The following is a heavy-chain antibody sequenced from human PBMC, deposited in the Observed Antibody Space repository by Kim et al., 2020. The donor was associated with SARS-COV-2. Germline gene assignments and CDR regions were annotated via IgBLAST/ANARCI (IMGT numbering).Heavy chain of an antibody. CDR1: GYTFINYG. CDR3: ARDWYDILLGPEYYHGMDV. CDR2: ISAHNGKT. V-gene: IGHV1-18*04. Sequence: ASVKVSCKASGYTFINYGFSWVRQAPGQGPEWMGWISAHNGKTHYAQKFQGRVTMTTDTSTTTAYMELRSLRSDDTGVYYCARDWYDILLGPEYYHGMDVWGQGTTVTVSS. J-gene: IGHJ6*02. D-gene: IGHD3-9*01.